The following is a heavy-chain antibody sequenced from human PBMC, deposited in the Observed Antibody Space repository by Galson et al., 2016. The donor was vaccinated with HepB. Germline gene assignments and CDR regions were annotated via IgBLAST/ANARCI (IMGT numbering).Heavy chain of an antibody. CDR3: ASMKGYFQY. CDR2: ITGDSGSA. Sequence: SLRLSCAASGFTFTTYGMSWVRQAPGKGLEWVSAITGDSGSAYYADSVKGRFTISRDNSKNTLYLQMNSLRAEDTAVYYCASMKGYFQYWGQGTLATVSS. J-gene: IGHJ1*01. CDR1: GFTFTTYG. D-gene: IGHD2-8*01. V-gene: IGHV3-23*01.